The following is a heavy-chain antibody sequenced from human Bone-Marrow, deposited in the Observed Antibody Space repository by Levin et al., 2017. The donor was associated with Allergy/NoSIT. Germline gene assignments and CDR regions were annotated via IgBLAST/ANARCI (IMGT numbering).Heavy chain of an antibody. CDR1: GFTFSSYW. J-gene: IGHJ6*02. Sequence: GGSLRLSCAASGFTFSSYWMSWVRQAPGKGLEWVANIKQDGSEKYYVDSVKGRFTISRDNAKNSLYLQMNSLRAEDTAVYYCARDLKSPGSFFPYYYYGMDVWGQGTTVTVSS. V-gene: IGHV3-7*01. CDR2: IKQDGSEK. D-gene: IGHD1-26*01. CDR3: ARDLKSPGSFFPYYYYGMDV.